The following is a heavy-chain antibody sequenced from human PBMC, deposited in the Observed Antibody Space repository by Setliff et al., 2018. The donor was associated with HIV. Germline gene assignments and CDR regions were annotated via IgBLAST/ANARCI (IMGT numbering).Heavy chain of an antibody. J-gene: IGHJ3*02. V-gene: IGHV1-2*06. CDR2: INPNSGGT. CDR1: GYTFTAYY. D-gene: IGHD2-8*01. CDR3: ASKVYCTNGVCLDAFDI. Sequence: ASVKVSCKASGYTFTAYYMHWVRQASGQGLEWMGRINPNSGGTNYAQKFQGRVTMTRDTSISTAYMELSRLRSDDTAVYYCASKVYCTNGVCLDAFDIWGQGTMVTVTS.